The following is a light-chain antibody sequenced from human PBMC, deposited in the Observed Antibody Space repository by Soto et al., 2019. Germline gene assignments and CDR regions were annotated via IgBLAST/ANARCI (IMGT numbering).Light chain of an antibody. V-gene: IGKV3-20*01. CDR3: QQYGSSPRGT. Sequence: EIVLTQSPGTLSLSPGERGTLSCRASQSVSSSYLAWYQQKPGQAPRLLIYGASSRATGIPDRFSGSGSGTDFTLTISRLEPEDFAVYYCQQYGSSPRGTFGQGTKGDIK. CDR2: GAS. J-gene: IGKJ1*01. CDR1: QSVSSSY.